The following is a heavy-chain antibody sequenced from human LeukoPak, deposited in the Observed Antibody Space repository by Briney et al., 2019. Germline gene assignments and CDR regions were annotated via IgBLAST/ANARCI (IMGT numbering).Heavy chain of an antibody. V-gene: IGHV3-21*01. CDR3: ARAYSSSWYEDY. Sequence: PGGSLRLSCAASGFTFSSYSITWVRQAPGKGLEWVSSISSSSSYIYYADSVKGRFTISRGNAKNSLYLQMNSLRAEDTAVYYCARAYSSSWYEDYWGQGTLVTVSS. CDR2: ISSSSSYI. D-gene: IGHD6-13*01. CDR1: GFTFSSYS. J-gene: IGHJ4*02.